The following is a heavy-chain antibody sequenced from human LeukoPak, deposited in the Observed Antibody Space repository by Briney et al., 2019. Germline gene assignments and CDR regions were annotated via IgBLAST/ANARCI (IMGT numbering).Heavy chain of an antibody. Sequence: PGGSLRLSCAASGFTFSSYAMHWVRQAPGKGLEWVAVISYDGSNKYYADSVKGRFTISRDNSKNTLYLQMNSLRAEDTAVYYCARASSGWYGVGYFDYWGQGTLVTVSS. CDR1: GFTFSSYA. CDR2: ISYDGSNK. CDR3: ARASSGWYGVGYFDY. J-gene: IGHJ4*02. V-gene: IGHV3-30*04. D-gene: IGHD6-19*01.